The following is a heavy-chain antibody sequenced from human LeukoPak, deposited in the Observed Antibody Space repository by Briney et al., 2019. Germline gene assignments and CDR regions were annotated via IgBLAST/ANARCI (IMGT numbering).Heavy chain of an antibody. CDR1: GGSFSGYY. CDR2: INHSGST. Sequence: SETLSLTCAVHGGSFSGYYWSWIRQPPGKGLEWIGEINHSGSTNYNPSLKSRVTMSVDTSKNQFSLKLTSVTAADTAVYYCARHSAHSSTNDAFDMWGQGTLVIVSS. V-gene: IGHV4-34*01. D-gene: IGHD6-13*01. J-gene: IGHJ3*02. CDR3: ARHSAHSSTNDAFDM.